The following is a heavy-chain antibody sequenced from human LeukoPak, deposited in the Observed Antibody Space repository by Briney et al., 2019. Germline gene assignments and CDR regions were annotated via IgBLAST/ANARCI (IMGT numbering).Heavy chain of an antibody. J-gene: IGHJ4*02. CDR3: ASLYCSSTSCPNDY. CDR1: GGTFSSYA. Sequence: ASVKVSCKASGGTFSSYAISWVRQAPGQGLEWMGGIIPIFGTANYAQKFQGRVTITADKSTSTAYMGLSSLRSEDTAVYYCASLYCSSTSCPNDYWGQGTLVTVSS. CDR2: IIPIFGTA. V-gene: IGHV1-69*06. D-gene: IGHD2-2*01.